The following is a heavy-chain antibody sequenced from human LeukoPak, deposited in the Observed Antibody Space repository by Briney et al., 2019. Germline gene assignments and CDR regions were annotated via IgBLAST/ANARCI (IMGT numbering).Heavy chain of an antibody. CDR3: AREVYCSSTSCYGSWFDP. Sequence: GGSLRLSCAASGFTFSSHEMNWVRQAPGKGLEWVSYISSSGSTIHYADSVKGRFTISRDNAKNSLYLQMNSLRAEDTAVYYCAREVYCSSTSCYGSWFDPWGQGTLVTVSS. CDR2: ISSSGSTI. CDR1: GFTFSSHE. D-gene: IGHD2-2*01. V-gene: IGHV3-48*03. J-gene: IGHJ5*02.